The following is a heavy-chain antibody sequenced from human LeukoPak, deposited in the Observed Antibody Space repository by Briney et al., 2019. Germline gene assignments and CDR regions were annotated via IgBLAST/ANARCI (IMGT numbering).Heavy chain of an antibody. CDR1: GGTFSSYA. V-gene: IGHV1-69*05. D-gene: IGHD3-9*01. J-gene: IGHJ6*03. CDR2: IIPIFGTA. Sequence: GASVKVSCKASGGTFSSYAISWVRQAPGQGLEWMGRIIPIFGTANYAQKFQGRVTITTDESTSTAYTELSSLRSEDTAVHYCARDLRSWYDILTGYYYYYYMDVWGKGTTVTVSS. CDR3: ARDLRSWYDILTGYYYYYYMDV.